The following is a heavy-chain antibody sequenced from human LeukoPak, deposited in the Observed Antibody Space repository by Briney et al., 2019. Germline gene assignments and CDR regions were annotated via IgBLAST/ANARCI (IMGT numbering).Heavy chain of an antibody. CDR3: ARVAKERVGGVYYFDY. CDR2: IGTAGDT. CDR1: GFTFSDYD. Sequence: GGSLRLSCAASGFTFSDYDMHWVRQATGKGLEWVSAIGTAGDTYYTGSVKGRFTISRENAKNSFYLQMNSLRAGDTAVYYCARVAKERVGGVYYFDYWGQGTLVTVSS. D-gene: IGHD1-1*01. J-gene: IGHJ4*02. V-gene: IGHV3-13*01.